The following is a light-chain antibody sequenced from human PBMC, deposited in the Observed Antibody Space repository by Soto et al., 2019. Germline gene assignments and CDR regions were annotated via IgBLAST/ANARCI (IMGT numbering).Light chain of an antibody. J-gene: IGLJ1*01. V-gene: IGLV2-11*01. CDR2: DVT. Sequence: QSALTQPRSVSGSPGQSVTISCTGTSSDVGGYNFVSWYQHHPGKAPKLMLYDVTKRPSGVPDRFSGSKSDNTASLTISGLQAEDEADYYCCSYAGSYTYVFGTGTQLTVL. CDR3: CSYAGSYTYV. CDR1: SSDVGGYNF.